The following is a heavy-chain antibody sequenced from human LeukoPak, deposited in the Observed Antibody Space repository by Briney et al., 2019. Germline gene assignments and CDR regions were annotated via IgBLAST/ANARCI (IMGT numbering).Heavy chain of an antibody. Sequence: SETLSLTCAVYGGSFSGYYWSWIRQPPGKGLEWIGEINHSGSTNYSPSLKSRVTISVDTSKNQFSLKLSSVTAADTAVYYCARGDWSYYGSGSYYKAPYYYYYMDVWGKGTTVTISS. CDR1: GGSFSGYY. V-gene: IGHV4-34*01. CDR3: ARGDWSYYGSGSYYKAPYYYYYMDV. CDR2: INHSGST. D-gene: IGHD3-10*01. J-gene: IGHJ6*03.